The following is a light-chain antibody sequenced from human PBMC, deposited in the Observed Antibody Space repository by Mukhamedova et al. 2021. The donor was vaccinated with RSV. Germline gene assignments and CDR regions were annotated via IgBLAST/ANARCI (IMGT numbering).Light chain of an antibody. CDR1: GYD. V-gene: IGLV1-40*01. J-gene: IGLJ2*01. CDR3: KSYDFSLRGSL. CDR2: VHN. Sequence: GYDVHWYHQLPGTAPKLLIYVHNNRPSGVPDRFSFSQSGTSASLAITWLQAEHDAVYYCKSYDFSLRGSLFLGWTKLTVL.